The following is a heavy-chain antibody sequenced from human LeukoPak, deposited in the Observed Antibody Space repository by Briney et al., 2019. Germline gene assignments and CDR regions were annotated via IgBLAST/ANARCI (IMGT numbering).Heavy chain of an antibody. CDR3: ARWEQQLVQRGWFDP. CDR2: IYHSGST. Sequence: SGTLSLTCAVSGGSISSSSWWSWVRQPPGKGLEWIGEIYHSGSTNYNPSLKSRVTISVDKSKNQFSLKLSSVTAADTAVYYCARWEQQLVQRGWFDPWGQGTLVTVSS. CDR1: GGSISSSSW. V-gene: IGHV4-4*02. J-gene: IGHJ5*02. D-gene: IGHD6-13*01.